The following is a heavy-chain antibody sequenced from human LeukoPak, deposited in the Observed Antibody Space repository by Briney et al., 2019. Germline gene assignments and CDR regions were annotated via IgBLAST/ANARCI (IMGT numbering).Heavy chain of an antibody. D-gene: IGHD2-15*01. CDR1: GFTFDSYW. CDR3: AKDLCSGSGGSCPDAFDI. Sequence: GGSLRLSCAASGFTFDSYWMSWVRQAPGKGLEWVSAISGSGGSTYYADSVKGRFTISRDNSKNTLYLQMNSLRAEDTAVYYCAKDLCSGSGGSCPDAFDIWGQGTMVTVSS. V-gene: IGHV3-23*01. J-gene: IGHJ3*02. CDR2: ISGSGGST.